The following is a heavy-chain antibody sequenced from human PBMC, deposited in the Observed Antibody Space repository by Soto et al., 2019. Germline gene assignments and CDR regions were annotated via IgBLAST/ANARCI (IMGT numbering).Heavy chain of an antibody. V-gene: IGHV3-30*18. CDR3: VNQERGSSFAY. D-gene: IGHD3-16*01. CDR1: GFTFNKYG. CDR2: ISNDGSSE. Sequence: QVQLVEAGGSVVQPGRSLRLSCAASGFTFNKYGMHWVRQAPGKGLEWVAAISNDGSSEYYADSVLGRFTISRDNPKNTPYLQMNSLKWEDTAVYSCVNQERGSSFAYWGQGTLVTVYS. J-gene: IGHJ4*02.